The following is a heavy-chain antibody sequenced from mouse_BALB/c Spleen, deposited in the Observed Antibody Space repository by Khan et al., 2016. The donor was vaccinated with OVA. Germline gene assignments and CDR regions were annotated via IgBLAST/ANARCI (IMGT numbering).Heavy chain of an antibody. CDR3: AGAGYGSFGY. D-gene: IGHD1-2*01. CDR1: GYTFTDYN. V-gene: IGHV1S29*02. J-gene: IGHJ3*01. CDR2: IFPNTGGT. Sequence: VRLQQSGPELVKPGASVKLSCKASGYTFTDYNMDWVRQSQGESLEWIGYIFPNTGGTGYNQKFKTKATLSVDSSSSTAYMELRSLTSEDSAVYFCAGAGYGSFGYWGEGTRVAVSA.